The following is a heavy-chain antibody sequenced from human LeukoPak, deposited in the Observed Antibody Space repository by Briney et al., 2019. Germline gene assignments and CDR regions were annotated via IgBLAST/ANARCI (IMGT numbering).Heavy chain of an antibody. V-gene: IGHV3-11*01. Sequence: NPGGSLRLSCAASGFTLSDYYMSWIRQAPGMGLEWVSYISSSGSTIHDADSAKGRFTISRDNAKNSLYLQMNSLRAEDTAVYYCARNRKYRSGWNGGTLGYYFYMDVWGKGTTVTDSS. J-gene: IGHJ6*03. D-gene: IGHD6-19*01. CDR2: ISSSGSTI. CDR1: GFTLSDYY. CDR3: ARNRKYRSGWNGGTLGYYFYMDV.